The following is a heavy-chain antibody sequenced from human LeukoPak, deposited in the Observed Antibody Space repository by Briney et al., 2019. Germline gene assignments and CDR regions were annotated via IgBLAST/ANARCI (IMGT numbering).Heavy chain of an antibody. Sequence: PGGSLRLSCAASGFIFRDYWMLWVRHAPGKGLIWVSRIDRDGFPTIYADSVKGRFTVSRNNARNTLYLQMNNLRDDDSAVYNCAASRWSGALDFWGKGSLVTVSS. CDR2: IDRDGFPT. J-gene: IGHJ4*02. V-gene: IGHV3-74*01. CDR3: AASRWSGALDF. D-gene: IGHD3-3*01. CDR1: GFIFRDYW.